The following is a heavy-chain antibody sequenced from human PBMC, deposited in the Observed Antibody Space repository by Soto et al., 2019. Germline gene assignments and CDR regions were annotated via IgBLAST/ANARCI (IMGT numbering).Heavy chain of an antibody. CDR3: AKDDPYSSGWSGWFDP. Sequence: PGGSLRLSCAASGFTFSSYAMSWVRQAPGKGLEWVSAISGSGGSTYYADSVKGRFTISRDNSKNTLYLQMNSLRAEDTAVYYCAKDDPYSSGWSGWFDPWGQGTLVTVSS. D-gene: IGHD6-19*01. CDR2: ISGSGGST. CDR1: GFTFSSYA. V-gene: IGHV3-23*01. J-gene: IGHJ5*02.